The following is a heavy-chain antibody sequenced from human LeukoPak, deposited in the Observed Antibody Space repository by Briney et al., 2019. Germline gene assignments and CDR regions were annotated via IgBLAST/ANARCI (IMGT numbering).Heavy chain of an antibody. CDR2: ISHSGST. V-gene: IGHV4-34*01. CDR3: ARRSYGDSDDVFDI. D-gene: IGHD4-17*01. J-gene: IGHJ3*02. Sequence: PSETLSLTCAVYGGSFSGYYWSWIRQPPGKGLEWIGEISHSGSTNYNPSLKSRVTISTDTSKNQFSLKLSYVTVADTAVYYCARRSYGDSDDVFDIWGQGTTVTVSS. CDR1: GGSFSGYY.